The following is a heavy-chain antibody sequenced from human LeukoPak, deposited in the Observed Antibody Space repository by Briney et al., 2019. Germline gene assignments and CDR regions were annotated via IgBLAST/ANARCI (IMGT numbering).Heavy chain of an antibody. D-gene: IGHD2-15*01. Sequence: GASVKVSCKASGYTFTSYGISWVRQAPGQGLEWMGWISAYNGNTNYAQKLQGRVTMTTDTSTSTAYMELRSLRSDDTAVYYCARDWGKVCSGGSCYSGYYYYYMDVWGKGTTVTVSS. V-gene: IGHV1-18*01. CDR1: GYTFTSYG. J-gene: IGHJ6*03. CDR2: ISAYNGNT. CDR3: ARDWGKVCSGGSCYSGYYYYYMDV.